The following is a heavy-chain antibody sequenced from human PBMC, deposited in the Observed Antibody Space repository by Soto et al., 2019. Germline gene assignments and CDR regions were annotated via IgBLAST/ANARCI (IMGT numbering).Heavy chain of an antibody. Sequence: GGSLRLSCAASGFTFSSYAMSWVRQAPGKGLEWVSAISGSGGSTYYADSVKGRFTISRDNSKNTLYLQMNSLRAEDTAVYYCAKELAPTYYYDSSGYYYVMRVDAFDIWGQGTMVTVSS. V-gene: IGHV3-23*01. D-gene: IGHD3-22*01. CDR1: GFTFSSYA. CDR2: ISGSGGST. J-gene: IGHJ3*02. CDR3: AKELAPTYYYDSSGYYYVMRVDAFDI.